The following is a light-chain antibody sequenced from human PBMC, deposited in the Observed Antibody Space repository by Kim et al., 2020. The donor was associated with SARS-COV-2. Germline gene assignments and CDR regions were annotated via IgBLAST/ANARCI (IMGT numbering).Light chain of an antibody. CDR3: GTWDGSLSVGHWV. J-gene: IGLJ3*02. CDR2: DNH. V-gene: IGLV1-51*01. CDR1: SSNIGNDY. Sequence: QSVLTQPPSVSAAPGQKVTISCSGRSSNIGNDYVSWYQHLPGTAPKLLIYDNHRRPSGIPERFSGSKSGTSATLGITGLQTGDEGDYYCGTWDGSLSVGHWVFGGGTQLTVL.